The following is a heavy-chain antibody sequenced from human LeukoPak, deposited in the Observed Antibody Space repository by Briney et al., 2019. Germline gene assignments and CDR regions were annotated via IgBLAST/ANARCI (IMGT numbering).Heavy chain of an antibody. D-gene: IGHD5-18*01. J-gene: IGHJ4*02. Sequence: GGSLRLSCAASGFTFSSYAMSWVRQAPGKGLEWVSDINGSGGSTYYADSVKGRFTISRDNSKNTLYLQMNSLRAEDTAVYYCAKRIQSAMATGYWGQGTRVAVSP. CDR1: GFTFSSYA. CDR2: INGSGGST. CDR3: AKRIQSAMATGY. V-gene: IGHV3-23*01.